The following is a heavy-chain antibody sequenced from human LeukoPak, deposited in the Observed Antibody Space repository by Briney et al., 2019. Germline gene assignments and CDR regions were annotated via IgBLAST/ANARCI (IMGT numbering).Heavy chain of an antibody. CDR3: ARLHCSSTSCYTASLSEFDP. Sequence: GESLKISCKGSGYSFTSYWIGWVRQMPGKGLGWMGIIYPGDSDPRYSPSFQGQVTISADKSISTAYLQRSSLKASDTAMYYCARLHCSSTSCYTASLSEFDPWGQGTLVTVSS. CDR2: IYPGDSDP. J-gene: IGHJ5*02. V-gene: IGHV5-51*01. CDR1: GYSFTSYW. D-gene: IGHD2-2*02.